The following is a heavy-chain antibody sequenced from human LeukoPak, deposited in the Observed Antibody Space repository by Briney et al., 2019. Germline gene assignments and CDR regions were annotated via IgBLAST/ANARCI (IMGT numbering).Heavy chain of an antibody. CDR3: ARASYSYDINGWVPFDY. CDR1: GFTFSSYE. J-gene: IGHJ4*02. CDR2: ISSSGRSI. Sequence: GGSLRLSCAASGFTFSSYEMNWVRQAPGKGLEWVSYISSSGRSINYADSVRGRFTISRDNGKNSLYLQMNSLRAEDTAVYYCARASYSYDINGWVPFDYWGQGTLVTVSS. V-gene: IGHV3-48*03. D-gene: IGHD3-22*01.